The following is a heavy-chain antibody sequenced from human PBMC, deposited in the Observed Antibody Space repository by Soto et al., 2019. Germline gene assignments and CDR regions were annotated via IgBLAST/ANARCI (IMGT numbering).Heavy chain of an antibody. D-gene: IGHD5-12*01. Sequence: QVQLQESGPGLVKPSETLSLNCTVSGGSISRNYWSWIRQPAGKGLEWIGRIYSTGATNYNPSLKSRVSLSVDTSRNQFSLKLTSVTAADTAIYYCTKNSAYALDYWGLGILVTVSS. J-gene: IGHJ4*02. CDR1: GGSISRNY. V-gene: IGHV4-4*07. CDR2: IYSTGAT. CDR3: TKNSAYALDY.